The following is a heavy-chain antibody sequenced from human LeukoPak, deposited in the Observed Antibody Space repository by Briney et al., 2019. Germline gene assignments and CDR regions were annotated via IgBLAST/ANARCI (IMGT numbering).Heavy chain of an antibody. CDR2: IKQDGSEK. CDR1: GFTFSSYW. Sequence: GGSLRLSCAASGFTFSSYWMSWVRQAPGKGLEWVANIKQDGSEKYYVDSVKGRFTISRDNAKNSLYLQMNSLRAEDTAVYYCAREWSVTEAAFDIWGKGTTVTVSS. J-gene: IGHJ6*04. D-gene: IGHD2-21*02. V-gene: IGHV3-7*01. CDR3: AREWSVTEAAFDI.